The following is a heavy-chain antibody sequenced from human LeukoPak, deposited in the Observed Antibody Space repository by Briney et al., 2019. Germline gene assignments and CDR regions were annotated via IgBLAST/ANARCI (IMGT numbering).Heavy chain of an antibody. CDR1: GFTFSSYW. V-gene: IGHV3-7*03. CDR2: IKQDGSEK. D-gene: IGHD3-9*01. J-gene: IGHJ4*02. Sequence: GGSLRLSCAASGFTFSSYWMSWVRQAPGKGLEWVANIKQDGSEKYYVDSVKGRFTISRDNAKNSLYLQVNSLRAEDTAVYYCARTLYYDILTGYSPTPYYFDYWGQGTLVTVSS. CDR3: ARTLYYDILTGYSPTPYYFDY.